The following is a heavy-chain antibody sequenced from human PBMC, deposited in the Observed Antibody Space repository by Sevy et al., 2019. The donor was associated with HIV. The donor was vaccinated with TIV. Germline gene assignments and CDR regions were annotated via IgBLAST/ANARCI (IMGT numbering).Heavy chain of an antibody. Sequence: GGSLRLSCAASGFTIRTYNMNWVRQAPGKGLEWVAFIRYDGGYKYDADSVKGRFTISRDNSKNTLYLQINSLRTEDTALYYCARGQQLDYWGQGTLVTVSS. J-gene: IGHJ4*02. CDR3: ARGQQLDY. CDR2: IRYDGGYK. V-gene: IGHV3-30*02. CDR1: GFTIRTYN. D-gene: IGHD6-13*01.